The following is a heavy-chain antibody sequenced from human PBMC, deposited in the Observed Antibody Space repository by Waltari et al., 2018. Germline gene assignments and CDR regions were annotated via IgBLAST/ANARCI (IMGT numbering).Heavy chain of an antibody. CDR1: GFTFSSYS. D-gene: IGHD1-26*01. CDR2: ISSSSSTI. V-gene: IGHV3-48*04. J-gene: IGHJ4*02. Sequence: EVQLVESGGGLVQPGGSLRLSCAASGFTFSSYSMNWVRQAPGKGLEWVSYISSSSSTIYYADSVKGRFTISRDNAKNSLYLQMNSLRAEDTAVYYCARRRGGGSYPYYFDYWGQGTLVTVSS. CDR3: ARRRGGGSYPYYFDY.